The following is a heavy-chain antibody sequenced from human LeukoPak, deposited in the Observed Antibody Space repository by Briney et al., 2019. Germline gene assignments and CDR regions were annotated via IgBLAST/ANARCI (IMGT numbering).Heavy chain of an antibody. J-gene: IGHJ4*02. CDR2: ISSSSSYI. CDR3: ARENYGSGSYEGYFDY. CDR1: GFTFSSYS. V-gene: IGHV3-21*01. Sequence: GGSLRLSCAASGFTFSSYSVTWVRQAPGKGLEWVSSISSSSSYIYYADSVKGRFTISRDNAKNSLYLQMNSLRAEDTAVYYCARENYGSGSYEGYFDYWGQGTLVTVSS. D-gene: IGHD3-10*01.